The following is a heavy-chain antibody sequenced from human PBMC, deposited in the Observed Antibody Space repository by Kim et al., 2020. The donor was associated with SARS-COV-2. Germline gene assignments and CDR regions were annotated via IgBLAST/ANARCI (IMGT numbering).Heavy chain of an antibody. J-gene: IGHJ4*02. D-gene: IGHD3-16*01. V-gene: IGHV3-74*01. Sequence: GSSTSYTDCVNGRFAMSRDNAKNTLYLQMNGLRDEDTAVYYCARGNYGFDYWGQGTLVSVSS. CDR3: ARGNYGFDY. CDR2: GSST.